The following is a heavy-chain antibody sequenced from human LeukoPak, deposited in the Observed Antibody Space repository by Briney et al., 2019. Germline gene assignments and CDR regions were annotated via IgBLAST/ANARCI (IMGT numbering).Heavy chain of an antibody. D-gene: IGHD6-19*01. CDR2: IYYSGST. V-gene: IGHV4-39*01. CDR3: VFDSSGWYVGYFDY. Sequence: PSETLSLTCTVSGGSISSSSYYWGWIRQPPGKGLEWIGSIYYSGSTYYNPSLKSRVTISVDTSKNQFSLKLSSVTAADTAVHYCVFDSSGWYVGYFDYWGQGTLVTVSS. CDR1: GGSISSSSYY. J-gene: IGHJ4*02.